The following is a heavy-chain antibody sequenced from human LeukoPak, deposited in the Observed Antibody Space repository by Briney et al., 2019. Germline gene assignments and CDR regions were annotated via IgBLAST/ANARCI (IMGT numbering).Heavy chain of an antibody. CDR2: INRGGDNI. D-gene: IGHD3-9*01. Sequence: GGSLRLSCSASGFTFSSYSMNWVRQAPGKGLEWLAYINRGGDNIWYADSVKGRFTIPRDNARDSLFLQMNSLRDEDTAVYYCARDHDWAFDYWGQGTLVTVSS. CDR3: ARDHDWAFDY. J-gene: IGHJ4*02. CDR1: GFTFSSYS. V-gene: IGHV3-48*02.